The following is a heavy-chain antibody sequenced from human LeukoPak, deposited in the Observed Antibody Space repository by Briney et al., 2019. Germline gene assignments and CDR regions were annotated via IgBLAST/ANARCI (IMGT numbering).Heavy chain of an antibody. CDR1: GFTFSNYG. CDR2: VRYDGSNK. CDR3: ARGGKIALAGTRSPQYFQH. J-gene: IGHJ1*01. V-gene: IGHV3-30*02. D-gene: IGHD6-19*01. Sequence: SGGSLRLSCAASGFTFSNYGMHWVRQAPGKGLEWVTYVRYDGSNKYYADSVKGRFTISRDNSKNMLYLQMTSLRPEDTAVYYCARGGKIALAGTRSPQYFQHWGQGTLVTVSS.